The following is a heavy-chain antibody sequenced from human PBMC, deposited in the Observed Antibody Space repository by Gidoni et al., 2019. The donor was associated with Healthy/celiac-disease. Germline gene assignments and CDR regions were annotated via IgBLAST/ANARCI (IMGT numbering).Heavy chain of an antibody. Sequence: QVQLQESGPGLVKPSQTLSLTCTVSGGSISSGGYYWSWIRQHPGKGLEWIGYIYYSVSTFYNPSLKSRVTISVDTSKNQFSLKLSSVTAADTAVYYCARGVTIFGVVILEAFDIWGQGTMVTVSS. CDR1: GGSISSGGYY. CDR3: ARGVTIFGVVILEAFDI. V-gene: IGHV4-31*03. D-gene: IGHD3-3*01. J-gene: IGHJ3*02. CDR2: IYYSVST.